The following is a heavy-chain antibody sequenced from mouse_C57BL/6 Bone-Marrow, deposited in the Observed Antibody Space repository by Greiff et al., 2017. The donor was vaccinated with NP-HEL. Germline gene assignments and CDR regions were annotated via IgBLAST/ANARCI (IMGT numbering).Heavy chain of an antibody. Sequence: VQLQQSGAELVRPGTSVKVSCKASGYAFTSYWIEWVKQRPGQGLEWIGVINPGSGGTNYNEKFKGKATLTADKSSSTAYMELSSLTSEDAAVYFCARRGEDHYYGDFWDFEDWGTGTTVTVSS. J-gene: IGHJ1*03. CDR1: GYAFTSYW. D-gene: IGHD2-13*01. CDR3: ARRGEDHYYGDFWDFED. V-gene: IGHV1-54*01. CDR2: INPGSGGT.